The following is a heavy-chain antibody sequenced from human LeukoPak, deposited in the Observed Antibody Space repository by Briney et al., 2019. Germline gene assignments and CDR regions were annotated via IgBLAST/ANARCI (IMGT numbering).Heavy chain of an antibody. CDR1: GGSFSGYY. CDR2: INHSGST. J-gene: IGHJ6*03. Sequence: SETLSLTCAVYGGSFSGYYWSWIRQPPGKGLEWIGEINHSGSTNYNPSLKSRVTISVDTSKNQFSLKLSSVAAADTAVYYCARRRASYYYYYMDVWGKGTTVPVSS. CDR3: ARRRASYYYYYMDV. V-gene: IGHV4-34*01.